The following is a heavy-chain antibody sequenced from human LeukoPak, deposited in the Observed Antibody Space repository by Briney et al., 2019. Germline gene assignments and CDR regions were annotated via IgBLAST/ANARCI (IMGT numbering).Heavy chain of an antibody. J-gene: IGHJ4*02. CDR3: ASQKGLVVPAVPLDY. D-gene: IGHD2-2*01. Sequence: SVKVSCKASGGTFSSYAISWVRQAPGQGLEWMGRIIPILGIANYAQKFQGRVTITADKSTSTAYMELSSLRSEDTAVYYCASQKGLVVPAVPLDYWGQGTLVTVSS. CDR1: GGTFSSYA. CDR2: IIPILGIA. V-gene: IGHV1-69*04.